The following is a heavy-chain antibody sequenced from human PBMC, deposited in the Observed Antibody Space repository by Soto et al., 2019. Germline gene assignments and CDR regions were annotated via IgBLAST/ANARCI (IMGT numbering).Heavy chain of an antibody. J-gene: IGHJ4*02. V-gene: IGHV3-23*01. Sequence: SLRLSCAASGFSLDVFTMTWVRQTPDKRLEWVSTVAGSGVNTYYAESVRGRFSISRDNSNNALYLQMNNLRAEDTAVYFCTKERGRFSGYDYWGRGTLVTVSS. CDR3: TKERGRFSGYDY. CDR2: VAGSGVNT. CDR1: GFSLDVFT. D-gene: IGHD5-12*01.